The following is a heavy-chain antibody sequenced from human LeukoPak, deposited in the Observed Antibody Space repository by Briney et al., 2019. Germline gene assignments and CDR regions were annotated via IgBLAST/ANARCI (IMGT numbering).Heavy chain of an antibody. J-gene: IGHJ3*02. CDR1: GFTFSSYA. V-gene: IGHV3-23*01. D-gene: IGHD2-2*01. Sequence: GGSLRLSCAASGFTFSSYAMSWVRQAPGKGLERVSAISGSGGSTYYADSVKGRFTISRDNAKNSLYLQMNSLRAEDTAVYYCARSYCSSTSCYYDAFDIWGQGTMVTVSS. CDR2: ISGSGGST. CDR3: ARSYCSSTSCYYDAFDI.